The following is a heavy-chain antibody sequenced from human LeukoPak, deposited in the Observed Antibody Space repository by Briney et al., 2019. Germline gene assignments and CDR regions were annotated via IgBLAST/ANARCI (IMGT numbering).Heavy chain of an antibody. CDR3: ARDGDDSIH. J-gene: IGHJ4*02. D-gene: IGHD5-24*01. CDR2: ISAHNGNT. CDR1: VYTFTTYG. V-gene: IGHV1-18*01. Sequence: ASVKVSCKASVYTFTTYGISWVGQAPGQGLEWMGWISAHNGNTNYSQKLQCRVTMTTETATRTAYMELRSLRSEDTAVYYCARDGDDSIHWGQGTLVTVPS.